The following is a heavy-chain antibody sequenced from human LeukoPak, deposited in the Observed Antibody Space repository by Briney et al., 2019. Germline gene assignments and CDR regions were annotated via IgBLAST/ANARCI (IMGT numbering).Heavy chain of an antibody. Sequence: GGSLRLSCAAFGFTFSSYAMSWVRQAPGKGMEWVSAISGSGGSTYYADSVKGRFTISRDNSKNTLYLQMNSLRAEDTAVYYCAKDVSSLGYFDYWGQGTLVTVSS. CDR2: ISGSGGST. J-gene: IGHJ4*02. V-gene: IGHV3-23*01. CDR1: GFTFSSYA. CDR3: AKDVSSLGYFDY. D-gene: IGHD3-16*02.